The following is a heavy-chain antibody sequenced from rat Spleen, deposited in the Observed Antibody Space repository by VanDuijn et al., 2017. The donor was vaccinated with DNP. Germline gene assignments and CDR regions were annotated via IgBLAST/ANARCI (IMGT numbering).Heavy chain of an antibody. CDR2: MSPTTRSS. CDR1: GLSFSDYD. Sequence: EVLLVESGGGLGQPGRSLKLSCAASGLSFSDYDMAWVLQAPTNGLEWVACMSPTTRSSYYRDSVKGRFNVSRDDATSTLYLQMDSLRSEDTATYYCTRGGTYYFDYWGQGVMVTVSS. V-gene: IGHV5-27*01. CDR3: TRGGTYYFDY. J-gene: IGHJ2*01.